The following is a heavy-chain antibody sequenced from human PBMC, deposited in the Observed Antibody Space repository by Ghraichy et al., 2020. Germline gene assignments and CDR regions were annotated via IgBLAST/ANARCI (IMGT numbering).Heavy chain of an antibody. D-gene: IGHD3-10*01. CDR2: IYYSGST. J-gene: IGHJ4*02. CDR1: GGSIDSYY. V-gene: IGHV4-59*08. Sequence: SETLSLTCTVSGGSIDSYYWSWIRQPPGKGLEWIGSIYYSGSTNYDPSLKSRATISVDTSKNRFSLKLSSVTAADTAVYYCARQVRGGSYLGEYFDYWGQGTLVTVSS. CDR3: ARQVRGGSYLGEYFDY.